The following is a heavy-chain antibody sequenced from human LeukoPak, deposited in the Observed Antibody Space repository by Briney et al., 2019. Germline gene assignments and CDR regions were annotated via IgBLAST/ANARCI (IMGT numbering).Heavy chain of an antibody. CDR1: GFTFSSNY. Sequence: GGSLRLSCAASGFTFSSNYMSWVRQAPGKGLEWVSVIYSGGSTSYAASVKGRFPISRDNSKNTLYLQMNSLRAEDTAVYYCARAYTAKALYYFDYWGQGTLVTVSS. D-gene: IGHD5-18*01. V-gene: IGHV3-66*02. CDR2: IYSGGST. J-gene: IGHJ4*02. CDR3: ARAYTAKALYYFDY.